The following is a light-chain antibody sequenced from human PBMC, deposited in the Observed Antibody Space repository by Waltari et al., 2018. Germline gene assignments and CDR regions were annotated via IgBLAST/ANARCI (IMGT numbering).Light chain of an antibody. CDR1: QSISTY. CDR2: DAS. Sequence: EIVLTQSPATLSLSPGEIATLSCRASQSISTYLAWYQQRPGQAPRLLIYDASNRASGIPARFSGSGSGTDFTLTISSLEPEDFAVYYCQQSSDWPLAFGGGTKVEI. V-gene: IGKV3-11*01. J-gene: IGKJ4*01. CDR3: QQSSDWPLA.